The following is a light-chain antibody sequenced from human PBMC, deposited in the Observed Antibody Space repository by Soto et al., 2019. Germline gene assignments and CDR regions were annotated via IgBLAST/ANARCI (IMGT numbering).Light chain of an antibody. CDR2: GAS. J-gene: IGKJ2*03. V-gene: IGKV3-20*01. CDR3: QQYNTYYS. Sequence: GLTDSPGALSLCPGERATLSCRASQSVSSSYLAWYQQKPGQAPRLLIYGASSRATGIPDRFSGSGSGTDFTLTISSLQPDDFATYYCQQYNTYYSFGQGTKVDIK. CDR1: QSVSSSY.